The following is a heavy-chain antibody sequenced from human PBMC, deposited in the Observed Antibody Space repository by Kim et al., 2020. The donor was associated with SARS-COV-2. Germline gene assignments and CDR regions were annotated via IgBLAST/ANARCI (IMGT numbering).Heavy chain of an antibody. Sequence: GGSLRLSGAASGLSFSDSYMNWVRQAPGKGLEWLSFISTRGESIFYADSVEGRFTISRDNAKNSLYLQMNYLRDEDTAVYYCARSENGYNAFGIWGQG. CDR3: ARSENGYNAFGI. J-gene: IGHJ4*02. D-gene: IGHD5-12*01. CDR2: ISTRGESI. V-gene: IGHV3-11*01. CDR1: GLSFSDSY.